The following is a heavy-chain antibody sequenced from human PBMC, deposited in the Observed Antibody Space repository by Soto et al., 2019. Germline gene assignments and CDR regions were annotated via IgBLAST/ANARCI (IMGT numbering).Heavy chain of an antibody. D-gene: IGHD2-8*01. CDR3: ARGHSTDCSNGVCSYFYNNEIDV. J-gene: IGHJ6*02. CDR2: INPKSGGT. V-gene: IGHV1-2*04. CDR1: GYSFTDYH. Sequence: ASVKVSCKASGYSFTDYHIHWVRQAPGQGLEWLGRINPKSGGTSTAQKFQGWVTMTRDRSISTVYMELTRLRSDDTAVYFCARGHSTDCSNGVCSYFYNNEIDVRRQRNTVTVS.